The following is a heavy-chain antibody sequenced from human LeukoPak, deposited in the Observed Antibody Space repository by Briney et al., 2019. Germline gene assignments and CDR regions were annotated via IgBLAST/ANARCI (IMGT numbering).Heavy chain of an antibody. D-gene: IGHD6-6*01. CDR1: GYSFSTYW. Sequence: GESLKISCKGSGYSFSTYWIGWVRQMPGKGLEWMGIIYPGDSDTRYSPSFQGQVTISADKSISTAFLQWSSLKASDTAMYYCARHGIAARGSAWFDPWGQGTLVTVSS. J-gene: IGHJ5*02. CDR2: IYPGDSDT. CDR3: ARHGIAARGSAWFDP. V-gene: IGHV5-51*01.